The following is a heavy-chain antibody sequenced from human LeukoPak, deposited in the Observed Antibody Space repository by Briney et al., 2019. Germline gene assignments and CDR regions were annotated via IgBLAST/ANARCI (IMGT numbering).Heavy chain of an antibody. CDR2: ISGSGGST. CDR3: AKQQGYYYDSSGYAEFDY. D-gene: IGHD3-22*01. Sequence: GGSLRLSCAASGFTFSSYAMSWVRQAPGKGLEWVSAISGSGGSTYYADSVKGRFTISRDNSKNTLYLQVNSLRAEDTAVYYCAKQQGYYYDSSGYAEFDYWGQGTLVTVSS. J-gene: IGHJ4*02. V-gene: IGHV3-23*01. CDR1: GFTFSSYA.